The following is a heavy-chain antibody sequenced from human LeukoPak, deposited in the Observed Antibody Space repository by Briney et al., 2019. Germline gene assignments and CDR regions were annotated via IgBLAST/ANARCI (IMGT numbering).Heavy chain of an antibody. CDR1: GFTFSDYY. D-gene: IGHD6-6*01. V-gene: IGHV3-23*01. Sequence: GGSLRLSCAASGFTFSDYYMSWIRQAPGKGLEWVSVISESGDVTHYADSMKGRFTISRDNTKNTLNLQMNSLRPDDTAIYYCARDSSHYLGSSDYWGQGTLVVVSS. CDR2: ISESGDVT. CDR3: ARDSSHYLGSSDY. J-gene: IGHJ4*02.